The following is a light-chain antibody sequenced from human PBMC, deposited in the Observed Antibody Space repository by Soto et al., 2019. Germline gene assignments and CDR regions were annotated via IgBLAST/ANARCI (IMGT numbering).Light chain of an antibody. J-gene: IGLJ2*01. CDR2: KDS. CDR1: ALPKQY. Sequence: SYELTQPPSVSVSPGQTARITCSGDALPKQYAYWYQQKPGQAPVLTIYKDSERPSGIPERFSGSSSGTTVTLTISGVQAEDEADYFCQSADSSGTYPVFGGGTQLTVL. CDR3: QSADSSGTYPV. V-gene: IGLV3-25*02.